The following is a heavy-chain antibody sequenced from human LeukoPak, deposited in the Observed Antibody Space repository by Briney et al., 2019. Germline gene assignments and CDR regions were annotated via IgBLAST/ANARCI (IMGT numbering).Heavy chain of an antibody. V-gene: IGHV1-8*01. D-gene: IGHD6-6*01. J-gene: IGHJ6*03. CDR2: MNPNSGNT. CDR3: ARVGLGAARPTGGKNYYYYMDV. Sequence: EASVKVSCKASGYTFTSYDINWVRQATGQGLEWMGWMNPNSGNTGYAQKFQGRVTMTRNTSISTAYMELSSLGSEDTAVYYCARVGLGAARPTGGKNYYYYMDVWGKGTTVTVSS. CDR1: GYTFTSYD.